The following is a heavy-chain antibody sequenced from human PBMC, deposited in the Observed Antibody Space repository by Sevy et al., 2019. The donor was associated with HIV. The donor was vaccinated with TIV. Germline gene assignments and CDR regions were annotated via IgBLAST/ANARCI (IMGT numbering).Heavy chain of an antibody. J-gene: IGHJ6*03. V-gene: IGHV1-18*01. D-gene: IGHD2-2*02. Sequence: ASVKVSCKASGYTFTSYGISWVRQAPGQGLEWMGWISAYNGNTNYAQKLQGRVTMTTDTSTSTAYMELRSLGSDDTAVYYCARGYRYCSSTSCYRDYYYYYMDVWGKGTTVTVSS. CDR1: GYTFTSYG. CDR3: ARGYRYCSSTSCYRDYYYYYMDV. CDR2: ISAYNGNT.